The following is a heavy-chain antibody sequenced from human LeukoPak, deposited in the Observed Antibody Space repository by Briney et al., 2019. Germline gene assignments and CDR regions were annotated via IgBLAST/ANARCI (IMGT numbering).Heavy chain of an antibody. J-gene: IGHJ6*03. V-gene: IGHV1-69*05. D-gene: IGHD3-22*01. CDR1: GGSFDRHV. Sequence: GASVKVSCKASGGSFDRHVLSWLRQAPGKGPEWMGGINPIAGTTSHAQKFQDRISITTDGSTQALMALSSLTAEDTAVYYCARGVYSYDGSGEYAGGFYYMDVWGKGTTVTVSS. CDR2: INPIAGTT. CDR3: ARGVYSYDGSGEYAGGFYYMDV.